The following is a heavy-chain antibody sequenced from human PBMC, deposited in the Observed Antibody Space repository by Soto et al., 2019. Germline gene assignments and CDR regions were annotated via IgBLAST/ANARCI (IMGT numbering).Heavy chain of an antibody. J-gene: IGHJ6*02. CDR2: ISGSSNTI. V-gene: IGHV3-48*02. D-gene: IGHD3-10*01. CDR1: GFTLSTYS. CDR3: ARGFDLQYGMDV. Sequence: EVQLVESGGGLIQRGGSLRLSCAASGFTLSTYSLNWVPQAPRKGLEWLSYISGSSNTIYYADSVKGRFTISRDNAKNSLYLQMNSLRDEDTAVYFCARGFDLQYGMDVWGQGTTVTVSS.